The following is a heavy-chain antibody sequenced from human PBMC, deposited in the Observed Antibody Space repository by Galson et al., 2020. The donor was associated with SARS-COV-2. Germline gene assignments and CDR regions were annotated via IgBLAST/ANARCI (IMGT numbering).Heavy chain of an antibody. Sequence: SVKVSCKASGGTFSSYAISWVRQAPGQGLEWMGGIIPIFGTANYAQKFQGRVTITADESTSTAYMELSSLRSEDTAVYYCARDPNCSGGSCYSFPWFDPWGQGTLVTVSS. CDR3: ARDPNCSGGSCYSFPWFDP. CDR2: IIPIFGTA. CDR1: GGTFSSYA. D-gene: IGHD2-15*01. J-gene: IGHJ5*02. V-gene: IGHV1-69*13.